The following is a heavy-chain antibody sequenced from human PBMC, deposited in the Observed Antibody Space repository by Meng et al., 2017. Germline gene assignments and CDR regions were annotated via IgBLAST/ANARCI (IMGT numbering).Heavy chain of an antibody. CDR3: ARDEDISAAGYLLGNF. CDR1: GYTFAAYW. V-gene: IGHV1-2*06. D-gene: IGHD6-13*01. J-gene: IGHJ4*02. Sequence: QGQLRQLGPEVKKPGASVKVSCKASGYTFAAYWIQWVRQAPGQGLEWMGRIDPKSDNTHYAQKFQGRVTMTRDTSISTAYMELSGLRSDDTAVYYCARDEDISAAGYLLGNFWGQGTLVTVSS. CDR2: IDPKSDNT.